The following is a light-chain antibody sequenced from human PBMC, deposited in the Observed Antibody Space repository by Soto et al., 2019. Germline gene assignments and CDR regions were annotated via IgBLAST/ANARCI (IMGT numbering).Light chain of an antibody. CDR1: SSNIGAGYD. CDR3: QSYDSSLSAWV. J-gene: IGLJ3*02. CDR2: GNT. Sequence: QSVLTQPPSVSGAPGQRVTISCTESSSNIGAGYDVHWYQQLPGTAPKLLIYGNTNRTSGVPDRFSGSKSGTSASLAITGLQAEDDADYYCQSYDSSLSAWVFGGGTKLTVL. V-gene: IGLV1-40*01.